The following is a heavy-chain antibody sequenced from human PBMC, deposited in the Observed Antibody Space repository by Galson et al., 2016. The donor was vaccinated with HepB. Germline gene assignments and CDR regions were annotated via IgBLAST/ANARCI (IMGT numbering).Heavy chain of an antibody. V-gene: IGHV3-7*03. CDR3: ARNSDWTMDY. J-gene: IGHJ4*02. CDR1: GFSFSNYW. Sequence: SLRLSCAASGFSFSNYWMAWVRQAPGKGLEWVGNIKPDGSQKYYVDSVKGRFTMSRDNAKNSLDLQMNSLRGEDTAVYFCARNSDWTMDYWGQGILVTVSS. CDR2: IKPDGSQK. D-gene: IGHD3-9*01.